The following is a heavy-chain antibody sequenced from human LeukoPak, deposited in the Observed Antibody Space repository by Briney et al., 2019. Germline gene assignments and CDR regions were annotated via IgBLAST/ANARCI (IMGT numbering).Heavy chain of an antibody. CDR1: GFTFSSYG. CDR3: ADSGWQFDY. D-gene: IGHD6-19*01. V-gene: IGHV3-33*01. Sequence: GGSLRLSCAASGFTFSSYGMHWVRQAPGKGLEWVAVIWYDGSNKYYADSVKGRFTISRGNSKNTLYLQMNSLRAEDTAVYYCADSGWQFDYWGQGTLVTVSS. CDR2: IWYDGSNK. J-gene: IGHJ4*02.